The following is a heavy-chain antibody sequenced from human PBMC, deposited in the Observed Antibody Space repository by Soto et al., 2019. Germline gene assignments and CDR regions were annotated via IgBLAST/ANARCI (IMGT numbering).Heavy chain of an antibody. CDR3: ASFSSGWYSPWVVYYYYGMDV. Sequence: EVQLVESGGGLVQPGGSLRLSCAASGFTFSSYWMSWVRQAPGKGLEWVANIKQDGSEKYYVDSVKGRFTIARDNAKNSLYLQMNSLRAEDTAVYYCASFSSGWYSPWVVYYYYGMDVWGQGTTVTVSS. D-gene: IGHD6-19*01. V-gene: IGHV3-7*05. CDR1: GFTFSSYW. CDR2: IKQDGSEK. J-gene: IGHJ6*02.